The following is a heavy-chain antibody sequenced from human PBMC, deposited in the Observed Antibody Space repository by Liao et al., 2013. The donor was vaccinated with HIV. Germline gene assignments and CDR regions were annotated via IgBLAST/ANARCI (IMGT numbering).Heavy chain of an antibody. CDR2: IYTSGST. CDR1: GGSFSTYY. Sequence: QVQLQRWGAGLLKPSETLSLTCAVYGGSFSTYYWSWIRQPAGRGLEWIGHIYTSGSTNYNPSLKSRVSMSVDTSKNQFSLMLSSVTAADTAVYYCAREPYSGAEYFQHWGQGTLVTVSS. CDR3: AREPYSGAEYFQH. D-gene: IGHD4-11*01. V-gene: IGHV4-59*10. J-gene: IGHJ1*01.